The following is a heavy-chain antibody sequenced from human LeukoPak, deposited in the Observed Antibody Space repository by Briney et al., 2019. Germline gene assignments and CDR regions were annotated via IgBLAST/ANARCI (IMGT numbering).Heavy chain of an antibody. CDR1: GGSFSGYY. V-gene: IGHV4-34*01. Sequence: SETLSLTCAVYGGSFSGYYWSWIRQPPGKGLEWIGEINHSGSTNYNPSLKSRVTISVDTSKNQFSLKLSSVTAADTAVYYCAVVPAARIDYYGMDVWGQGTTVTVSS. CDR3: AVVPAARIDYYGMDV. D-gene: IGHD2-2*01. J-gene: IGHJ6*02. CDR2: INHSGST.